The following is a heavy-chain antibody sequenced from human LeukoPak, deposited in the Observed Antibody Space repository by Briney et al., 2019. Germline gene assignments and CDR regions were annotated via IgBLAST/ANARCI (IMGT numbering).Heavy chain of an antibody. CDR1: GFTFNNYA. D-gene: IGHD4-17*01. Sequence: PGGSLRLSCAASGFTFNNYAMNWVRQAPEKGLEWVSSISGGGETTYYADSAKGRFTISRDNSQNTLYLQMNSLRAEDTAVYYCARDYADYVGYFFFDYWGQGTLVTVSS. CDR2: ISGGGETT. J-gene: IGHJ4*02. V-gene: IGHV3-23*01. CDR3: ARDYADYVGYFFFDY.